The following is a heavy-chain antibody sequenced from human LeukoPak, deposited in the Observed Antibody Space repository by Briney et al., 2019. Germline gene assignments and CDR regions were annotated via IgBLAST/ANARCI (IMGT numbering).Heavy chain of an antibody. Sequence: PPGGSLRLSCAASGFTVSSNYMSWVRQAPGKGLEWVSVIYSGGSTYYADSVKGRFTISRDNSENTLYLQMNSLRAEDTAVYYCAREPKQVAGSLAFDCWGQGTLVTVSS. D-gene: IGHD6-19*01. V-gene: IGHV3-53*01. J-gene: IGHJ4*02. CDR1: GFTVSSNY. CDR2: IYSGGST. CDR3: AREPKQVAGSLAFDC.